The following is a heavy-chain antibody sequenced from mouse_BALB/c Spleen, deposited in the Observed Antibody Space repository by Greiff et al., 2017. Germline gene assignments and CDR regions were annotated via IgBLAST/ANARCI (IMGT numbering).Heavy chain of an antibody. CDR1: GYTFTDYA. V-gene: IGHV1-67*01. CDR2: ISTYYGNT. Sequence: QVQLQQSGPELVRPGVSVKISCKGSGYTFTDYAMHWVKQSHAKSLEWIGVISTYYGNTNYNQKFKGKATMTVDKSSSTAYMELARLTSEDSAIYYCARGDTHFAYWGQGTLVTVSA. CDR3: ARGDTHFAY. D-gene: IGHD5-1-1*01. J-gene: IGHJ3*01.